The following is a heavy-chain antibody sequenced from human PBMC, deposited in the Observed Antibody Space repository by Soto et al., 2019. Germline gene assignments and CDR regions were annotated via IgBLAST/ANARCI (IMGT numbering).Heavy chain of an antibody. CDR3: ATPTPLWGAMITNINFDV. J-gene: IGHJ4*02. D-gene: IGHD3-10*01. CDR2: FDRDGGEA. CDR1: GYTLTECS. V-gene: IGHV1-24*01. Sequence: GASVTVSCKICGYTLTECSIHWVRQAGGRGLDWMGGFDRDGGEANYAEKGHGRVTGAKDTVTDTAYMELSGLKADDTAVYYCATPTPLWGAMITNINFDVWGQGTPVTVCS.